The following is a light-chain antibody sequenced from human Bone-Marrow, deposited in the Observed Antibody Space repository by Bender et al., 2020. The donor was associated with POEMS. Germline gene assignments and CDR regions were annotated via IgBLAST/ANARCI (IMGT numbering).Light chain of an antibody. CDR3: QSYDNSLGGWV. CDR2: GYN. CDR1: SSNTGSGYD. V-gene: IGLV1-40*01. J-gene: IGLJ3*02. Sequence: QSVLTQPPSTSGTPGQRVTISSTGSSSNTGSGYDINWYQHLPGTAPKLLIYGYNNRPSGVPDRFSGSKSGTSASLAITGLQAEDEGDYYCQSYDNSLGGWVFGGGTKLTVL.